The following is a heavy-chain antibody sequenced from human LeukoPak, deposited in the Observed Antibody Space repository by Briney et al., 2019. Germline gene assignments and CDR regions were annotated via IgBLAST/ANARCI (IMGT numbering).Heavy chain of an antibody. CDR1: GFTFNKYS. D-gene: IGHD3-16*01. J-gene: IGHJ4*02. CDR2: ISGTSRTI. V-gene: IGHV3-48*01. CDR3: ARDGGQGSAYYFDY. Sequence: GGSLRLSCVASGFTFNKYSMNWVRQAPGKGLQWLSYISGTSRTIYYADSVKGRFAISRDNARNSLYLQMNTLRAEDTAVYYCARDGGQGSAYYFDYWGQGTLVSVSS.